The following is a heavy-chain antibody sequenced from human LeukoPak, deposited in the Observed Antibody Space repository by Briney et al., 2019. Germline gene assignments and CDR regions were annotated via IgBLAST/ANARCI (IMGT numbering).Heavy chain of an antibody. J-gene: IGHJ4*02. CDR3: AKADSYYDLLTCFDS. CDR1: GFTFATYA. Sequence: GGSLRLSCAASGFTFATYAMSWVRQAPGKGLEWVSTVNGGGTVTYYADSVKGRFTISRDNSKNTLYLQMNSLRAEDTAVYYCAKADSYYDLLTCFDSWGQGTLVTVSS. D-gene: IGHD3-9*01. V-gene: IGHV3-23*01. CDR2: VNGGGTVT.